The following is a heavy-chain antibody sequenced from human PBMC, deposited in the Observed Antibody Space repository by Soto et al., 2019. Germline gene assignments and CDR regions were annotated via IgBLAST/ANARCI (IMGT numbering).Heavy chain of an antibody. CDR3: AREVSGTIFGVVIPYGGFEY. V-gene: IGHV3-7*01. CDR1: GFTFSSYW. CDR2: IKQDGSEK. D-gene: IGHD3-3*01. Sequence: GGSLRLSCAASGFTFSSYWMSWGRQAPGKGLEWVANIKQDGSEKYYVDSVKGRFTISRDNAKKSLYLQMNSLRAEDTAVYYCAREVSGTIFGVVIPYGGFEYWGQGALVTVSS. J-gene: IGHJ4*02.